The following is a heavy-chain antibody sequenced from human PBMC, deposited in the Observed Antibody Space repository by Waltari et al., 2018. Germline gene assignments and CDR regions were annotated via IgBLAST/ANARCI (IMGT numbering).Heavy chain of an antibody. CDR2: IRYDGSNK. D-gene: IGHD5-12*01. J-gene: IGHJ4*02. Sequence: QVQLVESGGGVVQPGGSLRLSCAASGFTFSSYGMHWVRRAPGKGLEWVAFIRYDGSNKYYADSVKGRFTISRDNSKNTLYLQMNSLRAEDTAVYYCAKDEDSGYDYGKNPVDYWGQGTLVTVSS. V-gene: IGHV3-30*02. CDR3: AKDEDSGYDYGKNPVDY. CDR1: GFTFSSYG.